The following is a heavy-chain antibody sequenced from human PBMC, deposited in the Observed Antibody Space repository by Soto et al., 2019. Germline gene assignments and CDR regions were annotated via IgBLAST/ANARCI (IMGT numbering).Heavy chain of an antibody. Sequence: SETLSLTCTVSGGSISTYYWSWIRQPPGKGLEWIGYIYYSGSTSYNPSLKSRVTISVDTSKNQFSLKLRSVTAADTAVYYCARDRYYGSGSYYYYGMDVWGQGTTVTVSS. CDR3: ARDRYYGSGSYYYYGMDV. CDR2: IYYSGST. J-gene: IGHJ6*02. D-gene: IGHD3-10*01. CDR1: GGSISTYY. V-gene: IGHV4-59*01.